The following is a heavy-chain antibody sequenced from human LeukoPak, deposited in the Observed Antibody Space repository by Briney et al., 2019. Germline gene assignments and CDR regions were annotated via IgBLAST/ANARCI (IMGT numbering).Heavy chain of an antibody. Sequence: SGTLSHTCAVYGGSISSSNWWSWVRQPPGKGLEWIGEIYHSGSTNYNPSLKSRVTISVDKSKNQFSLKLSSVTAADTAVYYCARVVVGATHYFDYWGQGTLVTVSS. J-gene: IGHJ4*02. CDR3: ARVVVGATHYFDY. CDR1: GGSISSSNW. CDR2: IYHSGST. V-gene: IGHV4-4*02. D-gene: IGHD1-26*01.